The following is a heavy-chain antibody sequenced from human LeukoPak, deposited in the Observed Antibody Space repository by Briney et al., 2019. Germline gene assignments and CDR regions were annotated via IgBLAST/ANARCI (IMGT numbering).Heavy chain of an antibody. J-gene: IGHJ4*02. CDR3: AKDHANWAIDD. V-gene: IGHV4-34*01. Sequence: PSETLSLTCAVYGGSFSGYYWSWIRQPPGKGLEWIGEINHSGSTNYNPSLKSRVTISVDTSKNQFSLKLSSVTAADTAVYYCAKDHANWAIDDWGQGTQVTVSS. CDR1: GGSFSGYY. D-gene: IGHD3-16*01. CDR2: INHSGST.